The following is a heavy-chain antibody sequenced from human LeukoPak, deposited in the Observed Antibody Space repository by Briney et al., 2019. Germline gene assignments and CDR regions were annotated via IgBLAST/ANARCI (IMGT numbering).Heavy chain of an antibody. Sequence: GASVKVSCKASGYTFTSYYIHWVRQAPGQGLEWMGVINPSGGGTSYAQKFQGRVTMTGDMSTSTVYMELSSLRSEDTAVYYCGRDYGTDVYYYMDVWGKGTTVTVSS. CDR3: GRDYGTDVYYYMDV. J-gene: IGHJ6*03. CDR2: INPSGGGT. CDR1: GYTFTSYY. D-gene: IGHD3-16*01. V-gene: IGHV1-46*01.